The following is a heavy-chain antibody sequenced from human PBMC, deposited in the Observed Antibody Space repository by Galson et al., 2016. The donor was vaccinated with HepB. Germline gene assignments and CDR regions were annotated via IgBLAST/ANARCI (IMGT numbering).Heavy chain of an antibody. CDR3: VSVGSSWYDPYYYYMDV. D-gene: IGHD6-13*01. CDR1: GFTFSDYY. V-gene: IGHV3-11*06. Sequence: SLRLSCAASGFTFSDYYMNWIRQAPGKGLEWVSYISSSSSYINYADSVKGRFTISRDNAKNSLYLQMNSLRAEDTAVYYCVSVGSSWYDPYYYYMDVWGKGTTVTVSS. J-gene: IGHJ6*03. CDR2: ISSSSSYI.